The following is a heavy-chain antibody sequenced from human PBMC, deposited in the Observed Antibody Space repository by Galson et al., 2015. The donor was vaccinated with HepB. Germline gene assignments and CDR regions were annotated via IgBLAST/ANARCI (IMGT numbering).Heavy chain of an antibody. CDR1: GGSISSGDYY. Sequence: QVQLQESGPGLVKPSQTLSLTCTVSGGSISSGDYYWSWIRQPPGKGLEWIGYIYYSGSTYYNPSLKSRVTISVDTSKNQFSLKLSSGTAADTAVYYCARDWGDYCSSTSCYPTNWFDPWGQGTLVTVSS. J-gene: IGHJ5*02. CDR2: IYYSGST. CDR3: ARDWGDYCSSTSCYPTNWFDP. D-gene: IGHD2-2*01. V-gene: IGHV4-30-4*01.